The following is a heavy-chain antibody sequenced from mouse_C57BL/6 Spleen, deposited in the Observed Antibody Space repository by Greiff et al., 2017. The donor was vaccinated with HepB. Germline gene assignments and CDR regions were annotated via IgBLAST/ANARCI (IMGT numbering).Heavy chain of an antibody. Sequence: EVQLQESGAELVRPGASVKLSCTASGFNIKDDYMPWVKQRPEQGLEWIGWIDPENGDTEYASKFQGKATITADTSSNTAYLQLSSLTSEDTAVYYCTTTLYSNYYYWGQGTTLTVSS. CDR3: TTTLYSNYYY. V-gene: IGHV14-4*01. J-gene: IGHJ2*01. CDR1: GFNIKDDY. CDR2: IDPENGDT. D-gene: IGHD2-5*01.